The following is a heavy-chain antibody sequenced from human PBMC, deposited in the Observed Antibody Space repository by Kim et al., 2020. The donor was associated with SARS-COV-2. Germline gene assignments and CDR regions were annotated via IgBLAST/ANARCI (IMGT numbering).Heavy chain of an antibody. CDR3: ARYKTTVTSPLAY. Sequence: KYNPSLTSRVTISVDQSKNQFSLRLSSVTAADTAVYYCARYKTTVTSPLAYWGQGTLVTVSS. J-gene: IGHJ4*02. D-gene: IGHD4-17*01. V-gene: IGHV4-34*01.